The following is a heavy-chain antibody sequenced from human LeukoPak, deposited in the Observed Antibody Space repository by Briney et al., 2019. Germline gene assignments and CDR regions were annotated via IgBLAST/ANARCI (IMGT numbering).Heavy chain of an antibody. V-gene: IGHV3-9*03. CDR3: AKADDGDYYFDS. D-gene: IGHD4-17*01. Sequence: GGSLRLSCAASGVMFNFHAVHWVRQRPGKGLEWGSGISWDGGVIAYADAVEGRFTISRDNAKSTLYLQMDSLRSDDMGLYYCAKADDGDYYFDSWGQGTLVTVSS. CDR2: ISWDGGVI. CDR1: GVMFNFHA. J-gene: IGHJ4*02.